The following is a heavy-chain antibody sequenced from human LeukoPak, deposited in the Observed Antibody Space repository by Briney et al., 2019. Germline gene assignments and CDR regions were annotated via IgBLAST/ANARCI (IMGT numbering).Heavy chain of an antibody. CDR3: ARATGYRPWFDP. D-gene: IGHD6-13*01. CDR2: NYYSGST. CDR1: GGSISSYY. V-gene: IGHV4-59*07. J-gene: IGHJ5*02. Sequence: PADTLSLTCTVSGGSISSYYWSGIRQPPGKGREWIGYNYYSGSTNHNPSLKSRVTISVDTSKNQFSMKLSSVTAADTAVYYCARATGYRPWFDPWGQGTLVTVSS.